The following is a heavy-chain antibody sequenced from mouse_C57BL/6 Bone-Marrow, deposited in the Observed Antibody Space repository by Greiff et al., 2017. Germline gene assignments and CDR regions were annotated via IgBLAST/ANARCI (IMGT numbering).Heavy chain of an antibody. V-gene: IGHV1-18*01. CDR3: ARGDSCYSDPWFAY. CDR1: GYTFTDYN. CDR2: INPNNGGT. Sequence: EVQLQQSGPELVKPGASVKIPCKASGYTFTDYNMDWVKQSHGKSLEWIGDINPNNGGTISNQQFKGKATLTVDKSSSTAYMELRSVISEDTAVDYCARGDSCYSDPWFAYWGQGTLVTVSA. D-gene: IGHD2-12*01. J-gene: IGHJ3*01.